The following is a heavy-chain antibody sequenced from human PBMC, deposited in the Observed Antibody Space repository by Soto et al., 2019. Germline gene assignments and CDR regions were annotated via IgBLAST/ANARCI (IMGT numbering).Heavy chain of an antibody. CDR1: GYTFTSYG. Sequence: ASVKVSCKASGYTFTSYGISWARQAPGQGLEWMGWISAYNGNTNYAQKLQGRVTMTTDTSTSTAYMELRSLRSDDTAVYYCARDLSPIDVILTGINDYWGQGTLVTVS. CDR2: ISAYNGNT. J-gene: IGHJ4*02. D-gene: IGHD3-9*01. V-gene: IGHV1-18*01. CDR3: ARDLSPIDVILTGINDY.